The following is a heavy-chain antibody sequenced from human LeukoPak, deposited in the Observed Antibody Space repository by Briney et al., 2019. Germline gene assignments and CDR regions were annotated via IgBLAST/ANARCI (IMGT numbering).Heavy chain of an antibody. J-gene: IGHJ4*02. Sequence: ASVKVSCKASGYTFTSYDINWVRQATGQGLEWMGWISAYNGNTNYAQKLQGRVTMTTDTSTSTAYMELSRLRSDDTAVYYCARDQWDPQDYYGSGSYGYWGQGTLVTVSS. CDR1: GYTFTSYD. CDR3: ARDQWDPQDYYGSGSYGY. V-gene: IGHV1-18*01. D-gene: IGHD3-10*01. CDR2: ISAYNGNT.